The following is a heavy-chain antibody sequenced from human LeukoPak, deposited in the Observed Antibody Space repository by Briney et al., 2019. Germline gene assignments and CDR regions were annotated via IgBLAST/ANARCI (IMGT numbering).Heavy chain of an antibody. Sequence: PSGTLSLTCAVSGGSISSSNWWSWVRQPPGKGLGWIGEIYHSGSTNYNPSLKSRVTISVDKSKNQFSLKLSSVTAADTAVYYCAKGGTYSGSYLDYWGQGTLVTVSS. CDR1: GGSISSSNW. D-gene: IGHD1-26*01. J-gene: IGHJ4*02. CDR3: AKGGTYSGSYLDY. CDR2: IYHSGST. V-gene: IGHV4-4*02.